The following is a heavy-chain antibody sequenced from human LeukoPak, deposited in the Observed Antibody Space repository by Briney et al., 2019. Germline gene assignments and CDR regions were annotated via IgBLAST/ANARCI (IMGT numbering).Heavy chain of an antibody. CDR3: ASGPGIAVAGMAFDI. V-gene: IGHV3-23*01. Sequence: GGSLRLSCAASGFTFSTYAMSWVRQAPGKGLERVSTISDSGANTYYADSVRGRFTISRDNSKNTLYLQMNSLRAEDTAVYYCASGPGIAVAGMAFDIWGQGTMVTVSS. CDR2: ISDSGANT. D-gene: IGHD6-19*01. J-gene: IGHJ3*02. CDR1: GFTFSTYA.